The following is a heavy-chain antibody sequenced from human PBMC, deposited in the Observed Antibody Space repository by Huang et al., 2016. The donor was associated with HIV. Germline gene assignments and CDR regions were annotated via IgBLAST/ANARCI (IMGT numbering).Heavy chain of an antibody. V-gene: IGHV4-59*02. CDR2: IYFTGCT. CDR1: GGSVSGHY. Sequence: QVHLQASGPGLVRPSETLSLTCTVSGGSVSGHYWTWIRQPPGRGLAWIGSIYFTGCTKYNSPLRGRAVISFDTSKNLISLNLGSVTPADTAVYYCARVHGRTQEHLGWIDPWGQGSQVTVSS. D-gene: IGHD1-1*01. CDR3: ARVHGRTQEHLGWIDP. J-gene: IGHJ5*01.